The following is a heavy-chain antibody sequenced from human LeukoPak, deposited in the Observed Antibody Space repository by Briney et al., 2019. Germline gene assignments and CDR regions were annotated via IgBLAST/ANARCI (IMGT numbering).Heavy chain of an antibody. J-gene: IGHJ6*04. V-gene: IGHV3-7*03. Sequence: PGGSLRLSCAASGFTVSSNYMNWVRQAPGKGLEWVANMKQDGSEKYYVDSVKGRFTISRDNAKNSLYLQMNSLRVEDTAVYYCARKAYAMDVWGKGTTVTVSS. CDR3: ARKAYAMDV. CDR2: MKQDGSEK. CDR1: GFTVSSNY.